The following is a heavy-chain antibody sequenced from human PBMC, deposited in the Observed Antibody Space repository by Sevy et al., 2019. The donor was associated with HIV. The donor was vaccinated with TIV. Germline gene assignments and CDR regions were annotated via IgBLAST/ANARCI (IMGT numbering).Heavy chain of an antibody. CDR2: INPSGGST. D-gene: IGHD1-26*01. V-gene: IGHV1-46*01. Sequence: ASVKVSCKASGYTFTSYYMHWVRQAPGQGLEWMGIINPSGGSTSYAQKFQGRVTMTRDTSTSTVYMELSSLRYKDTAGYYCASDPDVKIVGAAYSMDVWGKGTLVTVSS. J-gene: IGHJ6*03. CDR3: ASDPDVKIVGAAYSMDV. CDR1: GYTFTSYY.